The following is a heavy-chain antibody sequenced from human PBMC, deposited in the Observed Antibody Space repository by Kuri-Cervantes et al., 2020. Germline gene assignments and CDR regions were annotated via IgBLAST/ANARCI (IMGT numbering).Heavy chain of an antibody. Sequence: LSLTCAASGFTFSSYSMNWVRQAPGKGLEWVSSISSSSNYIYYADSVKGRFTISRDNAKNSLYLQMNSLRAEDTAVYYCARDQGVAGATLLDYWGQGALVTVSS. CDR1: GFTFSSYS. CDR3: ARDQGVAGATLLDY. D-gene: IGHD1-26*01. CDR2: ISSSSNYI. J-gene: IGHJ4*02. V-gene: IGHV3-21*01.